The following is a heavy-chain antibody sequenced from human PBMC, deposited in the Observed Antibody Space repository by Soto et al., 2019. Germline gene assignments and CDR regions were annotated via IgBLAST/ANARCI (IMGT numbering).Heavy chain of an antibody. CDR1: GGSISSGGYY. V-gene: IGHV4-31*03. J-gene: IGHJ4*02. CDR2: IYYSGST. Sequence: QVQLQESGPGLVKPSQTLSLTCTVSGGSISSGGYYWSWIRQHPGQGLEWIGYIYYSGSTYYNPSLKGRVTISVDTSKNQFSLKLSSVTAADTAVYYCARRRDYYDSSGPTYFDYWGQGTLVTVSS. CDR3: ARRRDYYDSSGPTYFDY. D-gene: IGHD3-22*01.